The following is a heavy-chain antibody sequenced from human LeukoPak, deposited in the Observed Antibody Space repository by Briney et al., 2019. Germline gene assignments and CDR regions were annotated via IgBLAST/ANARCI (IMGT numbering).Heavy chain of an antibody. CDR3: AREWGLESSGYYYAY. Sequence: SVKVSCKASGGTFSRFTISWVRQAPGQGFEWMGGITPIFGTANSAQKFQGRVSITADESTSTAFMELSSLRSEDTAVYYCAREWGLESSGYYYAYWGQGTLVTVSS. CDR2: ITPIFGTA. CDR1: GGTFSRFT. D-gene: IGHD3-22*01. V-gene: IGHV1-69*13. J-gene: IGHJ4*02.